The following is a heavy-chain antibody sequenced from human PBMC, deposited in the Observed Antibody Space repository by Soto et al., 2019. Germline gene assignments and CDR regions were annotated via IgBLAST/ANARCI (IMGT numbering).Heavy chain of an antibody. Sequence: QVQLQESGPGLVKPSETLSLTCTVSGGSISRYYWSWIRQPPGKGLEWIGYIYYSGSTNYNPSLKSRDTISVDTPKNHCSLKLSSVTAADTAVYYCARHLGSGYGPGSVYFDYWGQGTLVTVSS. CDR3: ARHLGSGYGPGSVYFDY. D-gene: IGHD5-12*01. CDR1: GGSISRYY. V-gene: IGHV4-59*08. CDR2: IYYSGST. J-gene: IGHJ4*02.